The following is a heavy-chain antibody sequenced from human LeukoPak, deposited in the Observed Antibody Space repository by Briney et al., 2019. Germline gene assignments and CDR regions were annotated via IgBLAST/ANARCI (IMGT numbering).Heavy chain of an antibody. CDR1: GFTFSSYG. Sequence: GRSLRLSCAASGFTFSSYGMHWVRQAPGKGLERVAVIWYDGSNKYYADSVKGRFTISRDNSKNTLYLQMNSLRAEDTAVYYCARGFDWLLLGPFDYWGQGTLVTVSS. CDR3: ARGFDWLLLGPFDY. V-gene: IGHV3-33*01. D-gene: IGHD3-9*01. CDR2: IWYDGSNK. J-gene: IGHJ4*02.